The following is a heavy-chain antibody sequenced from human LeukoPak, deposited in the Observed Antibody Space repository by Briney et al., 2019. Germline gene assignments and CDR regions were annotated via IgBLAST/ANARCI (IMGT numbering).Heavy chain of an antibody. J-gene: IGHJ5*02. CDR3: ARLENSGSYTSHWFDP. D-gene: IGHD1-26*01. V-gene: IGHV4-39*01. Sequence: PGGSLRLSCAASGFTSSSYSMNWVRQAPGKGLEWIGSIYYSGSTYYNPSLKSRVTISVDTSKNQFSLKLSSVTAADTAVYYCARLENSGSYTSHWFDPWGQGTLVTVSS. CDR2: IYYSGST. CDR1: GFTSSSYSMN.